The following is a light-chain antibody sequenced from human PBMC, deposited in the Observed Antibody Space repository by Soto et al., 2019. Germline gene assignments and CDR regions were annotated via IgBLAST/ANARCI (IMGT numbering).Light chain of an antibody. CDR2: DAS. CDR3: QEYIQWPPGM. CDR1: QSIHLW. J-gene: IGKJ1*01. Sequence: DIQMTQSPSTLSASVGDRVTMTCRASQSIHLWLAWYQQKPGKAPKFLIYDASSLESGVPSRFSGSGSGTEFTLTISSLQSEDFAVYYCQEYIQWPPGMFGPGTKVDIK. V-gene: IGKV1-5*01.